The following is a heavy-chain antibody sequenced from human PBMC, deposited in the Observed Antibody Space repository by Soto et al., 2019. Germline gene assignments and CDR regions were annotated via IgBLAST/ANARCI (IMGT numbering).Heavy chain of an antibody. CDR2: IWYDGSNK. CDR3: GRGGYGMGV. CDR1: GFTFSSYG. J-gene: IGHJ6*01. V-gene: IGHV3-33*01. Sequence: QVQLVESGGGVVQPGRSLRLSCAASGFTFSSYGMHWVRQAPGKGLEWVAVIWYDGSNKYYADSVKGRFTISRDNFKNTLYLQINRLGAEDKGVYYCGRGGYGMGVWGPGTTVTVSS.